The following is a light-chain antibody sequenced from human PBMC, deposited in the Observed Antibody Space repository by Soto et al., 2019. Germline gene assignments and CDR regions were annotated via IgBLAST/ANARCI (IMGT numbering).Light chain of an antibody. CDR3: QQFYRWPVT. Sequence: EIMLTQSPATLSVTPGERVTFSCRASQTISNNLAWYQHRPGQAPRLLISYASTGATGVPVRFSGSGSGAEFTLTINSLQSEDVGIYYCQQFYRWPVTFGGGTKVEIK. CDR1: QTISNN. V-gene: IGKV3-15*01. J-gene: IGKJ4*01. CDR2: YAS.